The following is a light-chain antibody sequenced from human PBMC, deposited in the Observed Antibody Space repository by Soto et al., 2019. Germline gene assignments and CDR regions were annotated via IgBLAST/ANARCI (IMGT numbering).Light chain of an antibody. CDR2: GAS. J-gene: IGKJ2*01. V-gene: IGKV3-15*01. CDR3: QQYYNWPPYT. Sequence: EVVLTQSPATLSLSPGERATLSCRASQSVSSYLAWYQQKPGKTPRLLIYGASTRATGVPPRFSGSRSGTEFTLTISSLQSEDFAVYYCQQYYNWPPYTFGQGTKVDIK. CDR1: QSVSSY.